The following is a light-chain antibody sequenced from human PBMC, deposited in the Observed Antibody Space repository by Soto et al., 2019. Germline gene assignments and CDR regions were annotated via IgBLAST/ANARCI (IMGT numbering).Light chain of an antibody. V-gene: IGKV1-5*01. CDR1: QSISRW. CDR2: DAS. CDR3: QQYNNYLYS. J-gene: IGKJ2*03. Sequence: DIQMTQSPSTLSASVGDRVTITCRASQSISRWLAWDQQKPGKAPKLLIYDASSLESGVPSRFSGSGSGTEFSLTISSLQPDDFATYYCQQYNNYLYSFGQGTKLEIK.